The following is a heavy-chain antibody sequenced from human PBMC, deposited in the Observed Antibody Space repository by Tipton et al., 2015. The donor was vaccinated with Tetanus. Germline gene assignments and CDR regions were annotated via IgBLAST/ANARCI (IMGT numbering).Heavy chain of an antibody. CDR3: ARANGPGSYLDY. J-gene: IGHJ4*02. CDR2: VYYDASA. V-gene: IGHV4-39*07. D-gene: IGHD2-8*01. CDR1: GGSISSTAYY. Sequence: TLSLTCTVSGGSISSTAYYWGWIRQPPGQGLEWIGSVYYDASAYYNPSLKSRVTISVDTSKNQFSLKLSSVTAADTAVYYCARANGPGSYLDYWGQGTLVTVSS.